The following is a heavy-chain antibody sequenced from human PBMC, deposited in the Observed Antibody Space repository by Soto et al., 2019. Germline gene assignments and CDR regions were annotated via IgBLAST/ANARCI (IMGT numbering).Heavy chain of an antibody. J-gene: IGHJ5*02. Sequence: QVQLVQSGAEVKKPGASVKVSCKASGYTFTSYDINWVRQATGQGLEWMGWMNPNRGNTGYAQKFQGRVPITRNTSISTADIELSSLRSEATAVDYCSREAHSGSPDPWGQGTLVTVSS. CDR2: MNPNRGNT. D-gene: IGHD1-26*01. V-gene: IGHV1-8*01. CDR3: SREAHSGSPDP. CDR1: GYTFTSYD.